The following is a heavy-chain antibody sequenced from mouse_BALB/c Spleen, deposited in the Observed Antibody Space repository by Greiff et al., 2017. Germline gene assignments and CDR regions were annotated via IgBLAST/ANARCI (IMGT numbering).Heavy chain of an antibody. Sequence: QVQLQQSGAELVRPGTSVKVSCKASGYAFTNYLIEWVKQRPGQGLEWIGVINPGSGGTNYNEKFKGKATLTADKSSSTAYMQLSSLTSDDSAVYFCARSLLGRGFDYWGQGTTLTVSS. CDR3: ARSLLGRGFDY. J-gene: IGHJ2*01. CDR2: INPGSGGT. D-gene: IGHD4-1*01. V-gene: IGHV1-54*01. CDR1: GYAFTNYL.